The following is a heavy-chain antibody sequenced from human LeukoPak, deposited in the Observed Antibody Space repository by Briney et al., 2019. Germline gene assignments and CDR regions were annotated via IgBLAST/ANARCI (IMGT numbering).Heavy chain of an antibody. CDR3: ARGNSSSLPRAIDY. J-gene: IGHJ4*02. V-gene: IGHV4-34*01. D-gene: IGHD6-13*01. Sequence: SETLSLTCAVYGGSFSGYYWSWIRQPPGKGLEWIGEINHSGSTNYNPSLKSRVTISVDTSKNQFSLKLSSVTAADTAVYYCARGNSSSLPRAIDYWGQGTLVTVSS. CDR1: GGSFSGYY. CDR2: INHSGST.